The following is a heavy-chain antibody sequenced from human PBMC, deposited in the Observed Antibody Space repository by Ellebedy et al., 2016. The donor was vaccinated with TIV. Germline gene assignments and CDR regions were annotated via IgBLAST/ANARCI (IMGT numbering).Heavy chain of an antibody. J-gene: IGHJ4*02. CDR2: MNPNSGNT. V-gene: IGHV1-8*01. CDR1: GYTFTDFD. CDR3: ARGRGDGYNLNLYY. D-gene: IGHD5-24*01. Sequence: AASVKVSCKASGYTFTDFDINWVRQAAGQGLEWVAWMNPNSGNTGSAQKFQGRVTMTRDSSISTAYMELSSLRSEDTAVYYCARGRGDGYNLNLYYWGQGALVSVSS.